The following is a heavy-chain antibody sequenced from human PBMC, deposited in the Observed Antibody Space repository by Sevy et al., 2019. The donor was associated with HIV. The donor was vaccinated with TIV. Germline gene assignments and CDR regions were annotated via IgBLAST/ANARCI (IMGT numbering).Heavy chain of an antibody. CDR3: ARDSWTYPYYFDF. Sequence: SETLSLTWTVSGGSVSSGSYFWSWIRQPPGKGLEWIGYIHYSGSTNHNPSLNSRVTISVDTSKNQFSLNLSSVTAADTAVYYCARDSWTYPYYFDFWGQGTLVTVSS. CDR2: IHYSGST. J-gene: IGHJ4*02. V-gene: IGHV4-61*01. D-gene: IGHD3-3*01. CDR1: GGSVSSGSYF.